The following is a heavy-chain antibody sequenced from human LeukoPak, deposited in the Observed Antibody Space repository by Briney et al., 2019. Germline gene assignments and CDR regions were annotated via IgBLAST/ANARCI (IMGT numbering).Heavy chain of an antibody. J-gene: IGHJ4*02. CDR3: ARLNHYYGSGSSDY. D-gene: IGHD3-10*01. V-gene: IGHV4-59*08. CDR2: IYYTGST. Sequence: SETLSLTCTVSGGSMSTYYWNWIRQPPGKGLEWIGYIYYTGSTNSNPSLKSRVTISVDTSKNQFSLKLNSVTAADTAVYYCARLNHYYGSGSSDYWGQGTLVTVSS. CDR1: GGSMSTYY.